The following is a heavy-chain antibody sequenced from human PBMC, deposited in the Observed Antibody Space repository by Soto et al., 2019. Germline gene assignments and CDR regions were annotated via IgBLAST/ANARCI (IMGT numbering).Heavy chain of an antibody. J-gene: IGHJ4*02. CDR1: GYTFTSYG. V-gene: IGHV1-18*01. CDR2: ISAYNGNT. CDR3: ARVLTMVRGATNAGY. D-gene: IGHD3-10*01. Sequence: GASVKVSCKASGYTFTSYGISWVRQAPGQGLEWMRWISAYNGNTNYAQKLQGRVTMTTDTSTSTAYMELRSLRSDDKAVYYCARVLTMVRGATNAGYWGQGTLVTVSS.